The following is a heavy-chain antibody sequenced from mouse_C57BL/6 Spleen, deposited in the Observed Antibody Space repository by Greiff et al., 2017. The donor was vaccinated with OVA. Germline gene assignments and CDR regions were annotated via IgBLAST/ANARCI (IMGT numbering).Heavy chain of an antibody. CDR2: ISYDGSN. Sequence: EVKLMESGPGLVKPSQSLSLTCSVTGYSITSGYYWNWIRQFPGNKLEWMGYISYDGSNNYNPSLKNRISITRDTSKNQFFLKLNSVTTEDTATYYCARDRSYYYGSEAYWGQGTLVTVSA. D-gene: IGHD1-1*01. V-gene: IGHV3-6*01. CDR1: GYSITSGYY. CDR3: ARDRSYYYGSEAY. J-gene: IGHJ3*01.